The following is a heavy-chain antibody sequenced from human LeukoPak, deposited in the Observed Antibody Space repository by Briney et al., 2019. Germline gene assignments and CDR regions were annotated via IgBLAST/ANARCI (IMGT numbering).Heavy chain of an antibody. CDR1: GGSITSYF. CDR3: ARFYDSGSRYFDS. D-gene: IGHD3-10*01. Sequence: SETLSLTCTVSGGSITSYFWNWIRQPPGEGLEWIGYSHYSAGTDYNPSLKSRVTISLDTSKNQISLKLSSVTAADTAVYYCARFYDSGSRYFDSWGQGTLVTVSS. V-gene: IGHV4-59*08. CDR2: SHYSAGT. J-gene: IGHJ4*02.